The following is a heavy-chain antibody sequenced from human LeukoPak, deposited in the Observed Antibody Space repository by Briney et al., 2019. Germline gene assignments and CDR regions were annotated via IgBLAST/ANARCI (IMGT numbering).Heavy chain of an antibody. CDR3: ARVSGGSSGYVFDY. V-gene: IGHV3-21*01. D-gene: IGHD3-22*01. Sequence: GSLRLSCAASGFTFSSYSMNWVRQAPGKGLEWVSSISSSSSYIYYADSVKGRFTISRDNAKNSLYLQMNSLRAEDSAVYYCARVSGGSSGYVFDYWGQGTLVTVSS. CDR1: GFTFSSYS. CDR2: ISSSSSYI. J-gene: IGHJ4*02.